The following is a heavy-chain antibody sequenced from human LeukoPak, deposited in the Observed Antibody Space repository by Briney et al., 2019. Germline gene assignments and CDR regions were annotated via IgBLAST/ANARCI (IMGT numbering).Heavy chain of an antibody. D-gene: IGHD3-22*01. J-gene: IGHJ4*02. CDR3: ARVTGYMIGDYFDY. CDR2: IYYSGNT. Sequence: SETLSLTCTVSGGSISSANYYWGWVRQPPGKGLEWIGNIYYSGNTYYNPSLKSRVTISVDTSKNQFSLRLSSVTAADTAVYYCARVTGYMIGDYFDYWGQGTLVTVSS. V-gene: IGHV4-39*07. CDR1: GGSISSANYY.